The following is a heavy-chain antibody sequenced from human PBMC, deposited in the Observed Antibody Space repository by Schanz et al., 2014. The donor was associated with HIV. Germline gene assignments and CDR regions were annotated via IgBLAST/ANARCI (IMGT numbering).Heavy chain of an antibody. CDR2: ISGSGGSP. CDR1: GLSFSTSM. D-gene: IGHD2-21*02. CDR3: ARERMTANWKAGMDV. Sequence: EVQILESGGGLVQPGGSLRLSCVVSGLSFSTSMMNWVRQVPGKGLEWVSGISGSGGSPVYAGSVKGRFTISRDNSKNTLYLQVNSLRAEDTAVYYCARERMTANWKAGMDVWGQGTTVTVSS. V-gene: IGHV3-23*01. J-gene: IGHJ6*02.